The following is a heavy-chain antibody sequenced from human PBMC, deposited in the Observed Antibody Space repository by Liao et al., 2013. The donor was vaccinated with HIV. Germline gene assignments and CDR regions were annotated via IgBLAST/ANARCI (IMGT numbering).Heavy chain of an antibody. Sequence: QVQLRESGPGLVKPSETLSLTCLVSGDSISSYYWSWIRQPAGKGLEWIGRIYPSGDTNYNPSLKSRVIMSLDTSKNQFSLKLSSVTAADTAVYYCATQWGSGYDPFDDWGQGTLVTVSS. CDR3: ATQWGSGYDPFDD. CDR2: IYPSGDT. CDR1: GDSISSYY. V-gene: IGHV4-4*07. J-gene: IGHJ4*02. D-gene: IGHD3-22*01.